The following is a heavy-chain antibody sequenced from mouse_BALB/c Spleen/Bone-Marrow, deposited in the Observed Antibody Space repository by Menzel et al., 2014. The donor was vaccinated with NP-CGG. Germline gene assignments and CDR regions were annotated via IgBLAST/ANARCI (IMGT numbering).Heavy chain of an antibody. J-gene: IGHJ4*01. D-gene: IGHD1-1*01. CDR3: ARSRDYGSSYYAMDY. V-gene: IGHV14-3*02. CDR1: GFNIKDTY. Sequence: VQLKQSGAELVKPGASVKLSCTASGFNIKDTYMHWVEQRPEQCLEWIGRIDPANGNSKYDPKFQGKATITADTSSNTAYLQLSSLTSEDTAVYYCARSRDYGSSYYAMDYWGQGTSVTVSS. CDR2: IDPANGNS.